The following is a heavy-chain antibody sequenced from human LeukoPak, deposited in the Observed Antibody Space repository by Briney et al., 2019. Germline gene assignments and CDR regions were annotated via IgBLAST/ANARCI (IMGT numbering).Heavy chain of an antibody. Sequence: PSETLSLTCTVSGGSISSYYWTWFRQPPVKGLEWIGHFYYSGSTRYNPSLESRVTISADTSKNQFSLNLNSVTAADMAVYYCARDRGYGGTPGYFDYWGQGTLVTVSS. J-gene: IGHJ4*02. CDR3: ARDRGYGGTPGYFDY. CDR2: FYYSGST. D-gene: IGHD4-23*01. V-gene: IGHV4-59*01. CDR1: GGSISSYY.